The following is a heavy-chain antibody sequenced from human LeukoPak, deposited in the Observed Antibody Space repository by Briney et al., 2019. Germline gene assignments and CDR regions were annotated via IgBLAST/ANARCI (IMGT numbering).Heavy chain of an antibody. Sequence: PPGTSLRLSCAASGFTLSSCGMHWVRQAPGKGLEWVAVITYDGITTYLDDSVKGRFTISRDTSKSMLYLQMNSLRPEDTAVYYCVKEQSSGNYRTADFWGQGTLVTVSS. V-gene: IGHV3-30*18. CDR1: GFTLSSCG. CDR3: VKEQSSGNYRTADF. CDR2: ITYDGITT. D-gene: IGHD3-10*01. J-gene: IGHJ4*02.